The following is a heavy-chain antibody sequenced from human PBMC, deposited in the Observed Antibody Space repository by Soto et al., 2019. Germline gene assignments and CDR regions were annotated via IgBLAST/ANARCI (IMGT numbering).Heavy chain of an antibody. Sequence: QVQLVQSGAEVKKPGASVRVSCTTSGYTFINYGITWVRQAPGQGLEWMGWLSAYNGDTSSSEKLQDRFTMTTDTSTNTVYMDLRSLTSDDTAVYYCARWSAIVGGAEALDVWGQGTMVIGSS. V-gene: IGHV1-18*01. CDR1: GYTFINYG. CDR2: LSAYNGDT. D-gene: IGHD1-26*01. CDR3: ARWSAIVGGAEALDV. J-gene: IGHJ3*01.